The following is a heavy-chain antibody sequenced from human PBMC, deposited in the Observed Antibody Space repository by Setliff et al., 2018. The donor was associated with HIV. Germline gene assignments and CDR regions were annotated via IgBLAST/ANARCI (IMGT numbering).Heavy chain of an antibody. D-gene: IGHD3-22*01. CDR3: ATGWLDSSGQKNFGS. CDR2: INHSGIT. J-gene: IGHJ5*01. V-gene: IGHV4-34*01. CDR1: GGSFSRDY. Sequence: PSENLSLTCAVYGGSFSRDYWTWIRQPPGKGPEWIGEINHSGITNYNSFLKSRVTISIDTSKNQFSLKLNSVTAADTAMYYCATGWLDSSGQKNFGSWGQGTLVTVSS.